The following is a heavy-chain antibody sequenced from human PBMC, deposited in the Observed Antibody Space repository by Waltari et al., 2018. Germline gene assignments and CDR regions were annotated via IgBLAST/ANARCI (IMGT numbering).Heavy chain of an antibody. Sequence: EVQLMESGGDLVQPGGSLRLSCVVSGFTFNTFWMNWVGQAPGNGLVGVSRINNEGTYTTYADSVKGRFTISRDNAKNTLYLQMNSLRVEDTAVYYCGGGGLDGAAYWGQGTLVNVSS. V-gene: IGHV3-74*01. D-gene: IGHD3-16*01. CDR1: GFTFNTFW. CDR3: GGGGLDGAAY. J-gene: IGHJ4*02. CDR2: INNEGTYT.